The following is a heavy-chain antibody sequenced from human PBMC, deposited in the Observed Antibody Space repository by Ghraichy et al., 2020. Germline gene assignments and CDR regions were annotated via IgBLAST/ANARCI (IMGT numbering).Heavy chain of an antibody. CDR1: GFTFSSYS. CDR3: ARDRRAGSGWPNGFDY. J-gene: IGHJ4*02. Sequence: GRSLRLSCAASGFTFSSYSMNWVRQAPGKGLEWVSYISSSSSTIYYADSVKGRFTISRDNAKNSLYLQMNSLRDEDTAVYYCARDRRAGSGWPNGFDYWGQGTLVTVSS. D-gene: IGHD6-19*01. V-gene: IGHV3-48*02. CDR2: ISSSSSTI.